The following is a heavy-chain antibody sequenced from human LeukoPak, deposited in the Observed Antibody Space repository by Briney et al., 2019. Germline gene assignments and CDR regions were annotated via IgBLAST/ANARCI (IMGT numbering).Heavy chain of an antibody. Sequence: PSETLSLTCTVSNGFISNYYWSWIRQPPGKGLEWIGYIYNSGTTNYKSSLKSRVTISVDTSKNQFSLKLSSVTAADTAVYYCARRDDSSGYHKIFDYWGPGTLVTVSS. D-gene: IGHD3-22*01. V-gene: IGHV4-59*01. J-gene: IGHJ4*02. CDR1: NGFISNYY. CDR2: IYNSGTT. CDR3: ARRDDSSGYHKIFDY.